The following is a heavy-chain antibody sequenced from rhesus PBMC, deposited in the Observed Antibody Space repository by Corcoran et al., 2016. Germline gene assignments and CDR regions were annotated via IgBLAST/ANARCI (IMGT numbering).Heavy chain of an antibody. Sequence: QVQLQESGPGLVKPSATLSLTCAVSGGSINRNYWSWIRPPPGQGLEWIGRISGSGGSTDYNPSLKSRVTISTDTSKNQFSLKLNSVTAADTAVYYCARGSSNYPYWGQGVLVTVSS. CDR2: ISGSGGST. V-gene: IGHV4-173*01. CDR3: ARGSSNYPY. CDR1: GGSINRNY. D-gene: IGHD4-23*01. J-gene: IGHJ4*01.